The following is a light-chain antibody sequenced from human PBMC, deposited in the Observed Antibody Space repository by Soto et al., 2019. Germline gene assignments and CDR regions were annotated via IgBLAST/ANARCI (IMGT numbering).Light chain of an antibody. V-gene: IGKV1-33*01. J-gene: IGKJ2*02. CDR2: DAS. Sequence: QMTPSPSSLSTSVGDRVTITCQASQDIKNYLIWYQQKPGKAPKLLIYDASTLGTGVSSRFSGSGSGTHFTLTISSLQPEDIATYYCQQFDSVPCTFGQGTKLEMK. CDR3: QQFDSVPCT. CDR1: QDIKNY.